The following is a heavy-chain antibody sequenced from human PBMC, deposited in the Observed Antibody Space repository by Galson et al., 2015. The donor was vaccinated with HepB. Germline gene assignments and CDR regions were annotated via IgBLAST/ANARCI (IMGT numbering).Heavy chain of an antibody. V-gene: IGHV3-48*01. D-gene: IGHD6-25*01. CDR1: GFSFISHS. CDR3: ARNPASYDYYNMDV. J-gene: IGHJ6*02. Sequence: SLRLSCAASGFSFISHSMNWVRHSPGKGLEWLAYISPGGTQYYADSARGRFTISRDNAQKSMYLHMSSLRVEDTGIYYCARNPASYDYYNMDVWGQGTTVTVSS. CDR2: ISPGGTQ.